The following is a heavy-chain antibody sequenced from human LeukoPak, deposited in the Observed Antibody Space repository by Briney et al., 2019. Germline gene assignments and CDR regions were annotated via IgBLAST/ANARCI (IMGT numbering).Heavy chain of an antibody. CDR3: AKANYYDFWSGYYPSDY. D-gene: IGHD3-3*01. CDR2: ISGSGGST. CDR1: GFTFSSYA. J-gene: IGHJ4*02. Sequence: GGSLRLSCAASGFTFSSYAMSWVRQAPGKGLEWVSAISGSGGSTYYADSVKGRFTISRDNSKNTLYLQMNSLRAEYTAVYYCAKANYYDFWSGYYPSDYWGQGTLVTVSS. V-gene: IGHV3-23*01.